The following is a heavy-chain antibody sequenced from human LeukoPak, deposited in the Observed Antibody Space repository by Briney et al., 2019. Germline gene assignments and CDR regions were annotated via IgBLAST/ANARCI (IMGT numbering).Heavy chain of an antibody. CDR3: ARYCTGGSCFSGYYYGMDV. D-gene: IGHD2-15*01. V-gene: IGHV3-23*01. CDR1: GFTFSSYV. CDR2: ISSSGGTT. Sequence: GRSLRLSCAASGFTFSSYVMTWVRQAPGNGLEWITVISSSGGTTHYSESVKGRFTISRDNSKNTLYLQVNSLRADDTAVYYCARYCTGGSCFSGYYYGMDVWGQGTTVIVSS. J-gene: IGHJ6*02.